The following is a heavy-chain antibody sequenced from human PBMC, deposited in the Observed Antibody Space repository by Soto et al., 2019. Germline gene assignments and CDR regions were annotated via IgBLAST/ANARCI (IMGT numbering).Heavy chain of an antibody. Sequence: EVQLLESGGGLVQPGGSLRLYCAASGFTFSSYAMRWVRQAPGKGLEWVSAISGSGYRTYYADAVKGRLTISRDNSKNTLYLQMNSLRWEVTAVYYCEKALCYYDTSGYKWGQGTLVTVSP. J-gene: IGHJ4*02. CDR2: ISGSGYRT. CDR1: GFTFSSYA. CDR3: EKALCYYDTSGYK. D-gene: IGHD3-22*01. V-gene: IGHV3-23*01.